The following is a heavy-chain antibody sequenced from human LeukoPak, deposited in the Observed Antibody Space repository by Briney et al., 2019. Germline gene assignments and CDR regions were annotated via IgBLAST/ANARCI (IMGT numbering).Heavy chain of an antibody. J-gene: IGHJ3*02. CDR1: GYTFTSYY. CDR3: ARWAIPQLWFGDLTSVVAGHHAFDI. D-gene: IGHD3-10*01. V-gene: IGHV1-46*01. CDR2: INPSGGST. Sequence: VASVKVSCKASGYTFTSYYMHWVRQAPGQGLEWMGIINPSGGSTSYAQKFQGRVTMTRDMSTSTVYMELSSLRSEDTAVYYCARWAIPQLWFGDLTSVVAGHHAFDIWGQGTMVTVSS.